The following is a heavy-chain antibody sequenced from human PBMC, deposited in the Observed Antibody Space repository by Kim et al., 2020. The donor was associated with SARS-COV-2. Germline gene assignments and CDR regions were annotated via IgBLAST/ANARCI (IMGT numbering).Heavy chain of an antibody. V-gene: IGHV3-64D*09. D-gene: IGHD6-13*01. Sequence: GGSLRLSCSASGFTFSSYAMHWVRQAPGKGLEYVSAISNNGGSTSYADSVKGRFIISRDNSKNTLYLQMSSLRAEDTAVYYCVKGLYSSSWYQAFNIWGQGTLVTVSS. J-gene: IGHJ3*02. CDR2: ISNNGGST. CDR3: VKGLYSSSWYQAFNI. CDR1: GFTFSSYA.